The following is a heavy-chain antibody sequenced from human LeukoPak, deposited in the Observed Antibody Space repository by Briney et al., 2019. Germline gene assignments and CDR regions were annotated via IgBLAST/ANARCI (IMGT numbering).Heavy chain of an antibody. Sequence: SVKVSCKASGGTFSSYAISWVRQAPGQGLEWMGGIIPIFGTANYAQKFQGRVTITADKSTSTAYMELSSLRSEDTAVYYCARQMNSRPYFDYWGQGTLVTVSS. J-gene: IGHJ4*02. D-gene: IGHD2/OR15-2a*01. V-gene: IGHV1-69*06. CDR1: GGTFSSYA. CDR2: IIPIFGTA. CDR3: ARQMNSRPYFDY.